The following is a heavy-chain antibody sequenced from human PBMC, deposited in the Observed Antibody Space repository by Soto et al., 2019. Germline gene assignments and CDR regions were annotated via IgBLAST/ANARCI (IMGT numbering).Heavy chain of an antibody. CDR2: IYYSGST. CDR3: ARGGYNYDWFDP. Sequence: SETLSLTCTVSGGSISSYYWSWIRQPPGKGLEWIGYIYYSGSTNYNPSLKSRVTISVDTSKNQFSLKLSSVTAADAAVYYCARGGYNYDWFDPWGQGTLVTVSS. J-gene: IGHJ5*02. V-gene: IGHV4-59*01. D-gene: IGHD5-12*01. CDR1: GGSISSYY.